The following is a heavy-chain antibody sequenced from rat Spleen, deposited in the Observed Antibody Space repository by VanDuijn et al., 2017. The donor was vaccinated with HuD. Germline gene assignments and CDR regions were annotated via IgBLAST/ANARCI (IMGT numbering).Heavy chain of an antibody. CDR1: GFIFNDYA. CDR3: ARAYGYNSLPY. Sequence: EVQLVESGGGLVQPGNSLKLSCAVSGFIFNDYAMAWVRQSPKKGLEWVATINYDGSSIYYRDSVKGRFTISRDNAKNTLYLQMDSLRSEDTATYYCARAYGYNSLPYWGQGTLVTVSS. CDR2: INYDGSSI. V-gene: IGHV5S10*01. D-gene: IGHD1-9*01. J-gene: IGHJ3*01.